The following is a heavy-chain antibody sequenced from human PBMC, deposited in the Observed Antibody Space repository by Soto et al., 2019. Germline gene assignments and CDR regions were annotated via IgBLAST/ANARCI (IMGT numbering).Heavy chain of an antibody. CDR2: ISSASSYI. CDR3: VRLLRADGTPAADY. CDR1: GFTFWSYG. V-gene: IGHV3-21*02. D-gene: IGHD6-13*01. Sequence: EVQLVESGGGLVKPGGSLRLSCAASGFTFWSYGMKWVRQAPGKGLEWVAFISSASSYIYYADSVKGRFTISRDNAKNSLFLEMNSLRPEDTALYYCVRLLRADGTPAADYWGQGTLVTVSS. J-gene: IGHJ4*02.